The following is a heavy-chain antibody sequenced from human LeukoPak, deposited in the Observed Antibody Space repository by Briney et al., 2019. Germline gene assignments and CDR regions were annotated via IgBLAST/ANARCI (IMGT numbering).Heavy chain of an antibody. J-gene: IGHJ4*02. CDR2: IKSKTDGGTT. Sequence: GGSLRLSCAASGFTFSNAWMSWVRQAPGKGLEWVGRIKSKTDGGTTDYAAPVKGRFTISRDDSKNTLYLQMNSLKTEDTAVYYCTTGPPYDYVWGSKLPDYWGQGTLVTVSS. CDR1: GFTFSNAW. CDR3: TTGPPYDYVWGSKLPDY. V-gene: IGHV3-15*01. D-gene: IGHD3-16*01.